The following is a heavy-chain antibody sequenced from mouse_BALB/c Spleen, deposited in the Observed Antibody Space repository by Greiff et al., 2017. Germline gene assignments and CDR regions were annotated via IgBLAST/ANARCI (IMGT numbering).Heavy chain of an antibody. CDR1: GYTFTSYT. Sequence: VKLMESGAGLARPGASVKMSCKASGYTFTSYTMHWVKQRPGQGLEWIGYINPSSGYTNYNQKFKDKATLTADKSSSTAYMQLSSLTSEDSAVYYCTRRNDLLFDYWGQGTTLTVSS. CDR2: INPSSGYT. CDR3: TRRNDLLFDY. V-gene: IGHV1-4*01. D-gene: IGHD2-3*01. J-gene: IGHJ2*01.